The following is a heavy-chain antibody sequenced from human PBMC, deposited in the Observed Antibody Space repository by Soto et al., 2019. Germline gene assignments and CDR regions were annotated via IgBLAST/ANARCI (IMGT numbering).Heavy chain of an antibody. CDR3: AKEPAKGGSHFDY. J-gene: IGHJ4*02. CDR2: ISGSGGST. V-gene: IGHV3-23*01. Sequence: EVQVLESGGGLVQPGGSLRLSCAASGFTFNKYAMSWVRQAPGKGLEWVSSISGSGGSTYYADSVKGRFTISRDNSKNPLYRKMNSRRAEDRALYYCAKEPAKGGSHFDYWGQGTLVTVSS. D-gene: IGHD3-16*01. CDR1: GFTFNKYA.